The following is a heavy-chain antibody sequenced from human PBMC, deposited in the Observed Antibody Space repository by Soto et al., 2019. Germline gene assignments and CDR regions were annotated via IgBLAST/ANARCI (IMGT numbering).Heavy chain of an antibody. CDR2: INHSGST. J-gene: IGHJ5*02. Sequence: SETLSLTCAVYGGSFSGYYWSWIRQPPGKGLEWIGEINHSGSTNYNPSLKSRVTISVDTSKNQFSLKLSSVTAADTAVYYCARYSSGWYGGWFDPCGQGTLVTGS. V-gene: IGHV4-34*01. D-gene: IGHD6-19*01. CDR1: GGSFSGYY. CDR3: ARYSSGWYGGWFDP.